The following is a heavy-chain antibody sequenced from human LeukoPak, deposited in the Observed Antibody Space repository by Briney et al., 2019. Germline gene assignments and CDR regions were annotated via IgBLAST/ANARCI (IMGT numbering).Heavy chain of an antibody. J-gene: IGHJ3*02. Sequence: WASVKVSCKASGYTFTAYYIHWVRQAPGRGLEWMGWISPNSGDTDYAQNFQGRVTMTRDTSISTAYMQLSRLRSDDTAVYYCAKVKWELLSDAFDIWGQGTMVTVS. CDR2: ISPNSGDT. V-gene: IGHV1-2*02. CDR1: GYTFTAYY. D-gene: IGHD1-26*01. CDR3: AKVKWELLSDAFDI.